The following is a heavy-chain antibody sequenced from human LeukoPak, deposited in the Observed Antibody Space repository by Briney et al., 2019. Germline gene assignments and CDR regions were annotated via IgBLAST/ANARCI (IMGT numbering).Heavy chain of an antibody. J-gene: IGHJ4*02. D-gene: IGHD6-13*01. CDR3: AMISSSWTYRDY. V-gene: IGHV4-4*02. CDR1: GGSISSSNW. CDR2: IYHSGSA. Sequence: SETLSLTCAVSGGSISSSNWWSWVRQPPGKGLEWIGEIYHSGSANYNPSLKSRVTISVDKSKNQFSLKLSSVTAADTAVYYCAMISSSWTYRDYWGQGTLVTVSS.